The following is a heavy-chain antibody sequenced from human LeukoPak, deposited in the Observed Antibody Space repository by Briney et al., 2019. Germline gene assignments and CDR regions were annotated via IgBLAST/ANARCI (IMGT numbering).Heavy chain of an antibody. CDR3: ARDVGREYGSSSPFDY. CDR2: ISSSSSYI. J-gene: IGHJ4*02. D-gene: IGHD6-6*01. Sequence: VGSLRLSCAASEFTFSGYSMNWVRQAPGKGLEWVSSISSSSSYIYYADSVKGRFTISRDKAKHSLYLQMNSLRAEDTAVYYCARDVGREYGSSSPFDYWGQGTLVTVSS. V-gene: IGHV3-21*01. CDR1: EFTFSGYS.